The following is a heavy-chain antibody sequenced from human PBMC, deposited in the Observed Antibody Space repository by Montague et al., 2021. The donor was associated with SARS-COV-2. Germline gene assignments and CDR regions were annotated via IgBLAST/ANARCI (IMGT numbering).Heavy chain of an antibody. CDR1: GGSISSSSYY. CDR2: IYYSGST. V-gene: IGHV4-39*01. CDR3: ARRPPITIFGVVIIGAWFDP. D-gene: IGHD3-3*01. J-gene: IGHJ5*02. Sequence: SETLSLTCTVSGGSISSSSYYWGWIRQPPGEGLEWIGSIYYSGSTYYNPSLKSRVTISVDTSKNQFSLKLSSVTAADTAVYYCARRPPITIFGVVIIGAWFDPWGQGTLVTVSS.